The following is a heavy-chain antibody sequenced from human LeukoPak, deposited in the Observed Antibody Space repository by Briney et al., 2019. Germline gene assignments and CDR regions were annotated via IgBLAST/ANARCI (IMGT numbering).Heavy chain of an antibody. Sequence: GASVKVSCKASGYTFTSHGISWVRQAPGQGLEWMGWINAYIGNTNYAQKLQGRVTMTTDTSTSTAYMELRSLRSDDTAVYYCARDGYYDSSGYYKFWGQGTLVTVSS. V-gene: IGHV1-18*01. J-gene: IGHJ4*02. CDR3: ARDGYYDSSGYYKF. CDR2: INAYIGNT. D-gene: IGHD3-22*01. CDR1: GYTFTSHG.